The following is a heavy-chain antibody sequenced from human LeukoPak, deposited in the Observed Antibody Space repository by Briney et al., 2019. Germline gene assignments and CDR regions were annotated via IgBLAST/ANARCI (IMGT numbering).Heavy chain of an antibody. CDR2: ISGSGGTT. V-gene: IGHV3-23*01. Sequence: GGSLRLSCAASGFTFSSYAMSWVRQAPGKGLEWVSAISGSGGTTYYADSVKGRFTISRDNSKNTLYLQMNSLKASDTAMYYCASLTYDRHGYSYGLGDYWGQGTLVTVSS. CDR3: ASLTYDRHGYSYGLGDY. D-gene: IGHD5-18*01. CDR1: GFTFSSYA. J-gene: IGHJ4*02.